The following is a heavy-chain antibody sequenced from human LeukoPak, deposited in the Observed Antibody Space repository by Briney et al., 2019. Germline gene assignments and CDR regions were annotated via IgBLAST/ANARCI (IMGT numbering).Heavy chain of an antibody. CDR3: ASDLYGSGHFLPESP. D-gene: IGHD3-10*01. CDR1: GGSVTRDNYY. CDR2: VYYSGST. V-gene: IGHV4-61*01. J-gene: IGHJ5*02. Sequence: SETLSHTCTVSGGSVTRDNYYWTWIRQAPGKGLEWIGYVYYSGSTNYNPSLKSRVTISLDTSKNQFSVKLSSVTAADTAVYYCASDLYGSGHFLPESPWGQGTLVTVSS.